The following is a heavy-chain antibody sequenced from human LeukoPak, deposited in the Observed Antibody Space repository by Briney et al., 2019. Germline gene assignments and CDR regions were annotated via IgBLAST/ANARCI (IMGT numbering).Heavy chain of an antibody. CDR1: GYSISSGYY. D-gene: IGHD2-15*01. J-gene: IGHJ3*02. CDR3: AREDIVVVVAALREAFDI. CDR2: IYHSGST. V-gene: IGHV4-38-2*02. Sequence: PSETLSLTCTVSGYSISSGYYWGWIRQPPGEGLEWIGSIYHSGSTYYNPSLKSRVTISVDTSKNQFSLKLSSVTAADTAVYYCAREDIVVVVAALREAFDIWGQGTMVTVSS.